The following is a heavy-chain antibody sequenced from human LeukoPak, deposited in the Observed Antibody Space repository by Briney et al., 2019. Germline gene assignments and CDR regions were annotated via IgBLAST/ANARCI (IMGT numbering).Heavy chain of an antibody. V-gene: IGHV3-30*02. CDR1: GFIFSNYG. CDR2: IRYDGSNK. CDR3: AKDFPYYYDSSGPPKNAYNWFDP. D-gene: IGHD3-22*01. J-gene: IGHJ5*02. Sequence: GGSLRLSCAASGFIFSNYGMYWVRQAPGKGLEWVAFIRYDGSNKYYADSVKGRFTISRDNSKNTLYLQMSSLRAEDTAVYYCAKDFPYYYDSSGPPKNAYNWFDPWGQGTLVTVSS.